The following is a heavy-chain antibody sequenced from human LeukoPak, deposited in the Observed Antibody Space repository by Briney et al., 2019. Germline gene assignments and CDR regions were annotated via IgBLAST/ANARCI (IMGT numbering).Heavy chain of an antibody. CDR2: INHSGST. J-gene: IGHJ4*02. Sequence: PSETLSLTCAVYGGSFSGYYWSWIRQPPGKGLEWIGEINHSGSTNYNPSLKSRVTMSVDTSKNQFSLKLSSVTAADTAVYYCARDSFSDYGDYAVSFDYWGQGTLVTVSS. D-gene: IGHD4-17*01. V-gene: IGHV4-34*01. CDR3: ARDSFSDYGDYAVSFDY. CDR1: GGSFSGYY.